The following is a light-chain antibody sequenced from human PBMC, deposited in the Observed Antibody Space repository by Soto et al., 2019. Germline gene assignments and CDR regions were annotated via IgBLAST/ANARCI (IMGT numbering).Light chain of an antibody. Sequence: QSVLTQPPSASGTPGQRLTISCSGSSSNIGSKTVNWYQQLPGTAPKLLIYSNYQRPSGVPDRFSGSKSGTSASLAISGLQSEDEADYYCSAWDARQNGYVFGTGTKLTVL. J-gene: IGLJ1*01. V-gene: IGLV1-44*01. CDR3: SAWDARQNGYV. CDR1: SSNIGSKT. CDR2: SNY.